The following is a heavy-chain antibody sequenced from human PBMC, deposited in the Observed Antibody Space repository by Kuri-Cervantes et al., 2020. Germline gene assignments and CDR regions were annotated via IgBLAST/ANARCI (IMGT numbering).Heavy chain of an antibody. J-gene: IGHJ6*02. CDR2: ISYDGSNK. Sequence: GESLKISCAASGFTFSSYGMHWVRQAPGKGLEWVAVISYDGSNKYYADSVKGRFTISRDNSKNSLYLQMNSLRAEVTALYYCAKDSDSGSGSYYYGMDVWGQGTTVTVSS. CDR1: GFTFSSYG. CDR3: AKDSDSGSGSYYYGMDV. D-gene: IGHD3-10*01. V-gene: IGHV3-30*18.